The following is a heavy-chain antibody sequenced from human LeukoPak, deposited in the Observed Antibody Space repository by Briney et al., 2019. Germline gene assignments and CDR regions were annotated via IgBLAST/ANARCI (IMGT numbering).Heavy chain of an antibody. V-gene: IGHV3-53*01. J-gene: IGHJ4*02. CDR3: ARGDQNSYGYSRDY. Sequence: GGSLRLSCASSGFTVSSNYMSWVRQAPGKGLEWVSVIYSGGSTYYADPVKGRFTISRDNSKNTLYLQMNSLRAEDTAVYYCARGDQNSYGYSRDYWGQGTLVTVSS. CDR2: IYSGGST. D-gene: IGHD5-18*01. CDR1: GFTVSSNY.